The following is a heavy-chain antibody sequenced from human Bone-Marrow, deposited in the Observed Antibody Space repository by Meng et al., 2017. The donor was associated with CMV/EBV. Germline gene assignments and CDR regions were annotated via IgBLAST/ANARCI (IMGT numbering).Heavy chain of an antibody. CDR1: GYY. J-gene: IGHJ5*02. V-gene: IGHV4-34*01. CDR2: INHSERT. D-gene: IGHD3-9*01. CDR3: ARTHYDILTGYYNIKKYNWFDP. Sequence: GYYWSWIRQPPGKGLEWIGEINHSERTNYNQSLKSRVTISVDTSKNQFSLKLSSVTAADMAVYYCARTHYDILTGYYNIKKYNWFDPWGQGTLVTVSS.